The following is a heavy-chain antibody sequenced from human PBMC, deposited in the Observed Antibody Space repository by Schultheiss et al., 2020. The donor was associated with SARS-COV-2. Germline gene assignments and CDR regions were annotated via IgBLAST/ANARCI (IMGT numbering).Heavy chain of an antibody. Sequence: SETPSLTCTVSGGSISNYYWSWIRQPPGKGLEWIGYIYYSGSTYYNPSLKSRVTISVDTSKNQFSLKLSSVTAADTAVYYCANPGYYDSSGSGYFDYWGQGTLVTVSS. V-gene: IGHV4-59*04. J-gene: IGHJ4*02. CDR2: IYYSGST. CDR3: ANPGYYDSSGSGYFDY. D-gene: IGHD3-22*01. CDR1: GGSISNYY.